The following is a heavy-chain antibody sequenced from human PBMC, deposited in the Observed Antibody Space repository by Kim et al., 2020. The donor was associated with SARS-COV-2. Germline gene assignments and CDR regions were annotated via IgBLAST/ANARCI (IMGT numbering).Heavy chain of an antibody. CDR1: GGTFTNYA. CDR2: INPLIGIT. V-gene: IGHV1-69*04. Sequence: SVKVSCKASGGTFTNYAFSWVRQAPGQGLEWMGRINPLIGITNYAQRFQGRVTITADRSAKTLYMELSSLRSEDTAVYYCASDTVENRQYHYLYYAMDVWGQGTTVTVSS. J-gene: IGHJ6*02. CDR3: ASDTVENRQYHYLYYAMDV.